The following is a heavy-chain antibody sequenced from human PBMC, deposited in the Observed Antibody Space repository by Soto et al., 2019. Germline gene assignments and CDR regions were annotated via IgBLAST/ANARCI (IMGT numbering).Heavy chain of an antibody. J-gene: IGHJ4*02. D-gene: IGHD3-22*01. CDR3: AKGSYDRSGRIDY. CDR2: ISYDGSNK. V-gene: IGHV3-30*18. CDR1: GFTFSSYG. Sequence: QVQLVESGGGVVQPGRSLRLSCAASGFTFSSYGMHWVRQAPGKGLEWGAVISYDGSNKYYADSVKGRFTISRDNSKNTLYLQMNSLRAEDTAVYYCAKGSYDRSGRIDYFGQGTLVNVSS.